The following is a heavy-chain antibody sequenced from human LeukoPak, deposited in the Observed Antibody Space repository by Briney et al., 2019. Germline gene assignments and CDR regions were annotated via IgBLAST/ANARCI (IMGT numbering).Heavy chain of an antibody. D-gene: IGHD3-10*01. J-gene: IGHJ6*03. Sequence: GGSLRLSCAASGFTVSSNYMSWVRQAPGKGLEWVSVIYSGGSTYYADSVKGRFTISRDNSKNTLYLQMNSLRAEDAAVYYCARVEAGYYYYMDVWGKGTTVTVSS. V-gene: IGHV3-53*01. CDR1: GFTVSSNY. CDR2: IYSGGST. CDR3: ARVEAGYYYYMDV.